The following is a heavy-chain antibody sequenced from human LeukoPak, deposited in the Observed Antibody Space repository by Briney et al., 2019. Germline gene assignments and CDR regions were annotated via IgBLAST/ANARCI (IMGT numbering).Heavy chain of an antibody. V-gene: IGHV4-39*07. J-gene: IGHJ4*02. D-gene: IGHD2-15*01. CDR3: TRVECTDGSCYTFDY. CDR2: IHYSGST. CDR1: GGSITSRTYY. Sequence: SETLSLTCTVSGGSITSRTYYWGWIRQPPGKGLEWIGSIHYSGSTYYSPSLKSRVTISVDTSKKQFFLMLRSVTAADTAVYYCTRVECTDGSCYTFDYWGPGTPVIVSS.